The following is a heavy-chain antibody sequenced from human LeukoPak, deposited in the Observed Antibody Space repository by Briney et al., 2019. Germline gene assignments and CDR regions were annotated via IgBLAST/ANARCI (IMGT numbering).Heavy chain of an antibody. CDR2: ISGSGGST. CDR3: AKHAGRVVHPSDY. V-gene: IGHV3-23*01. CDR1: GFTFSSYA. Sequence: PGGSLRLSXAASGFTFSSYAMSWVRQAPGKGVEWVSGISGSGGSTYYADSVKGRFTISRDNSKNTLYLQMNSLRAEDTAVYYCAKHAGRVVHPSDYWGQGTLVTVSS. D-gene: IGHD2-2*01. J-gene: IGHJ4*02.